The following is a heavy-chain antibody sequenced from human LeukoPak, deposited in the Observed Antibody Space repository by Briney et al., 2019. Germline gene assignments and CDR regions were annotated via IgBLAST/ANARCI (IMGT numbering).Heavy chain of an antibody. CDR1: GFTFSSYG. CDR3: ARIQSSSGWYRIDY. J-gene: IGHJ4*02. V-gene: IGHV1-2*06. CDR2: INPNSGGT. Sequence: GGSLRLSCAASGFTFSSYGMHWVRQAPGQGLEWMGRINPNSGGTNYAQKFQGRVTMTRDTSISTAYMELSRLRSDDTAVYYCARIQSSSGWYRIDYWGQGTLVTVSS. D-gene: IGHD6-19*01.